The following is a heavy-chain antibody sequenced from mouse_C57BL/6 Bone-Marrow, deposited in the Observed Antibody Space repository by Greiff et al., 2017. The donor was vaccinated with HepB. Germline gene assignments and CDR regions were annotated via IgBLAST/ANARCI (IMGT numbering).Heavy chain of an antibody. CDR3: ARGGTVVAYYFDY. Sequence: VMLVESGPGLVAPSQSLSITCTVSGFSLTSYAISWVRQPPGKGLEWLGVIWTGGGTNYNSALKSRLSISKDKSKSQVFLKMNSLQTDDTARYYCARGGTVVAYYFDYWGQGTTLTVSS. CDR1: GFSLTSYA. V-gene: IGHV2-9-1*01. J-gene: IGHJ2*01. D-gene: IGHD1-1*01. CDR2: IWTGGGT.